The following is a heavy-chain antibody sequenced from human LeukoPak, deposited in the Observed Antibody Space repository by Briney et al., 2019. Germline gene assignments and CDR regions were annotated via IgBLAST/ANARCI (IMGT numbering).Heavy chain of an antibody. D-gene: IGHD4-17*01. CDR2: ISGSGGST. J-gene: IGHJ3*02. CDR1: GFTFSSYA. V-gene: IGHV3-23*01. CDR3: AKSSRDYGNAFDI. Sequence: GGSLRLSCAASGFTFSSYAMSWIRQAPGKGLEWVSAISGSGGSTYYADSVKGRFTISRDNSKNTLYLQMNSLRAEDTAVYYCAKSSRDYGNAFDIWGQGTMVTVSS.